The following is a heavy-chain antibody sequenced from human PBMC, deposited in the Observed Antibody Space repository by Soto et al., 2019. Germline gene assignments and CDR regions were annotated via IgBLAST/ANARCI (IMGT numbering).Heavy chain of an antibody. V-gene: IGHV4-34*01. J-gene: IGHJ5*02. CDR1: GGSFSGYY. D-gene: IGHD4-17*01. CDR2: INHSGST. Sequence: SETLSLTCAVYGGSFSGYYWSWIRQPPGKGMEWIGEINHSGSTNYNPSIKSRVTISVDTSKNQFSLKLSSVNAADTAGYYCARDTTVTTLSDWFDPWGQGTLVTVSS. CDR3: ARDTTVTTLSDWFDP.